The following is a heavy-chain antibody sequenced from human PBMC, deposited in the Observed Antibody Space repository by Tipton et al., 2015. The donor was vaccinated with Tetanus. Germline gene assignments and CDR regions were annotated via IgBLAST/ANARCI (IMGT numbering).Heavy chain of an antibody. CDR3: ARSVAGSFDY. V-gene: IGHV3-48*01. CDR2: ITGDIQTI. CDR1: GFTFDIYS. J-gene: IGHJ4*02. Sequence: SLRLSCAASGFTFDIYSMNWVRQAPGKGLEWVSYITGDIQTIKYADSVKGRFTISRDNGRGTLFLQMNSLRAEDTAVYYCARSVAGSFDYWGQGKLVTVSS. D-gene: IGHD6-19*01.